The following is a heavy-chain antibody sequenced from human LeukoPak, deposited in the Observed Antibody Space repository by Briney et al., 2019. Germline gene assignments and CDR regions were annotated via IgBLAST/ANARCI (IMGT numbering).Heavy chain of an antibody. J-gene: IGHJ4*02. V-gene: IGHV3-74*01. CDR2: INSDGSST. CDR1: GFTSSSYW. Sequence: GGSLRLSCAASGFTSSSYWMYWVRQAPGKGLVWVSRINSDGSSTTYADSVKGRLTISRDNAKNTLYLQMNSLRAEDTAVYYCARAGSSSWYAHFFDYWGQGTLVTVSS. D-gene: IGHD6-13*01. CDR3: ARAGSSSWYAHFFDY.